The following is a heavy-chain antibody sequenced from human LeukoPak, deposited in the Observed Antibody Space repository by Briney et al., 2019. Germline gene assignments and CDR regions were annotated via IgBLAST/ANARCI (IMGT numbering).Heavy chain of an antibody. CDR1: GYTFTSYG. V-gene: IGHV1-18*01. Sequence: VASVKVSCKASGYTFTSYGISWVRQAPGQGLEWMGWISAYNGNTNYAQKLQGRVTMTTDTSTSTAYMELRSLRSDDTAVYYCARTYSSSWLYNWFDPWGQGTLVTVSS. CDR2: ISAYNGNT. J-gene: IGHJ5*02. D-gene: IGHD6-13*01. CDR3: ARTYSSSWLYNWFDP.